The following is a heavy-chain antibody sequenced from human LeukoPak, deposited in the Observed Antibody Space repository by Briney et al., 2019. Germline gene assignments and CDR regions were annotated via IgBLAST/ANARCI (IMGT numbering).Heavy chain of an antibody. J-gene: IGHJ4*02. CDR2: ITSTGSTK. Sequence: PGGSLRLSCAASGFTFSSYNMNWVRQAPGKGLERVSYITSTGSTKYYADSVKGRFTISRDNAKNSLFLQMSSLRDEDTAVYYCARGLDYWGQGTLVTVSS. CDR3: ARGLDY. V-gene: IGHV3-48*02. CDR1: GFTFSSYN.